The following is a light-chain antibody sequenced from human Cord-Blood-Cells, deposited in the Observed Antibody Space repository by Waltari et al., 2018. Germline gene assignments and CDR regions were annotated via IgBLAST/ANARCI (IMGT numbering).Light chain of an antibody. CDR2: AAS. CDR1: QGISSY. Sequence: AIRMTQSPSSFSASTGDRVTITCRASQGISSYLAWYQQKPGKAPKLLIYAASTLQSVVPSWFSGSGSGTDFTLTISCLQSEDFATYYWQQYYSYPYTFGQGTKLEIK. J-gene: IGKJ2*01. V-gene: IGKV1-8*01. CDR3: QQYYSYPYT.